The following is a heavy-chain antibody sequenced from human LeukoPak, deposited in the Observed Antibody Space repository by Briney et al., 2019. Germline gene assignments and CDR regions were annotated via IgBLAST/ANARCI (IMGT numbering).Heavy chain of an antibody. D-gene: IGHD2-2*02. Sequence: GGSLRLSCAASGFTFSNAWMSWVRQAPGKGLEWVGRIKSKTDGGTTDYAAPVKGRFTISRDDSKNTLYLQMNSLKTEDTAVYYCTPERYQLLYRSAYYYMDGWGKGTTVTGSS. CDR3: TPERYQLLYRSAYYYMDG. CDR1: GFTFSNAW. J-gene: IGHJ6*03. V-gene: IGHV3-15*01. CDR2: IKSKTDGGTT.